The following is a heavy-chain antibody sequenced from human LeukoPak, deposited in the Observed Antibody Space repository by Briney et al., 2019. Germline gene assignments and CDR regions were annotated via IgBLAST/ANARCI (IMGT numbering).Heavy chain of an antibody. J-gene: IGHJ3*02. V-gene: IGHV3-23*05. D-gene: IGHD3-22*01. CDR2: IKDSSGPNT. CDR1: GFTFSTYG. CDR3: AKSWNYYDSSGDDALDI. Sequence: GGSLRLSCTASGFTFSTYGMGWVRQAPGKGLEWVSGIKDSSGPNTWYADSVKGRFTISRDNSKNTLYLQMNSLRVEDTAVYYCAKSWNYYDSSGDDALDIWGQGTMVTVSS.